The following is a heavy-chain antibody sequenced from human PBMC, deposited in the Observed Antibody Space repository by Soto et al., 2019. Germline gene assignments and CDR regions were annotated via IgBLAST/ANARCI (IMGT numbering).Heavy chain of an antibody. Sequence: SVKVSCTASGGTFSSYAIRWVRQAPGQGLEWMGGIIPIFGTANYAQKFQGRVTITADESTSTAYMELSSLRSEDTAVYYCARLSNGYGYVVRDYWGQGTLVTVSS. D-gene: IGHD5-18*01. V-gene: IGHV1-69*13. J-gene: IGHJ4*02. CDR3: ARLSNGYGYVVRDY. CDR2: IIPIFGTA. CDR1: GGTFSSYA.